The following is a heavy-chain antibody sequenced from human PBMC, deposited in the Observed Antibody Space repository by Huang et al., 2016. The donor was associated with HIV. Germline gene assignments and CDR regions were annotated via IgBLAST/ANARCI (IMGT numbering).Heavy chain of an antibody. D-gene: IGHD3-10*01. CDR2: IYYSGDT. CDR1: GGSITDSNYY. CDR3: ARHFGSWSGYFDS. J-gene: IGHJ4*02. V-gene: IGHV4-39*01. Sequence: QLQLQESGPGLVRPSETLSLICTVSGGSITDSNYYWGWIRQPPGKGLEWIGSIYYSGDTVYNPSIKSRVTMSVDTSKNRFSLDIRSVAVADTAIYYCARHFGSWSGYFDSWGQGTLVPVSS.